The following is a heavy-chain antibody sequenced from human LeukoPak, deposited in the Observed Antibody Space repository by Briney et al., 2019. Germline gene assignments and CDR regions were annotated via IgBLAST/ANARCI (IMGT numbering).Heavy chain of an antibody. Sequence: GGSLRLSCVASGFNFGNYYMSWVRQAPGKGLEWVADIRHDGSDVYNVDSVRGRFTISRDNAKNSLFLQMNSLKDEDTAVYYCARDGSGSDFSLDYWGQGTLVTVSS. CDR3: ARDGSGSDFSLDY. CDR2: IRHDGSDV. CDR1: GFNFGNYY. V-gene: IGHV3-7*04. J-gene: IGHJ4*02. D-gene: IGHD3-10*01.